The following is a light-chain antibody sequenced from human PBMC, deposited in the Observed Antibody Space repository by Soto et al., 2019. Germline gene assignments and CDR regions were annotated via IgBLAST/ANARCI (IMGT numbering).Light chain of an antibody. CDR3: QQRAQWPIT. J-gene: IGKJ5*01. Sequence: EIVLTQSPATLSLSPGERATLSCRASQSIASYLAWYQQKAGQAPRLLTYDSFNRATGIPARFSGSGSGTDFTLTISTLEAEDFAVYYCQQRAQWPITFGQGTRLEIK. CDR2: DSF. CDR1: QSIASY. V-gene: IGKV3-11*01.